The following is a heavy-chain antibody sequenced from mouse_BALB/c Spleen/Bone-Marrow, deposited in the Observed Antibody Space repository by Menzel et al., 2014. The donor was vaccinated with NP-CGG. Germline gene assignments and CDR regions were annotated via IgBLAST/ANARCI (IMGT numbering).Heavy chain of an antibody. D-gene: IGHD1-2*01. CDR1: GFTFNTYG. V-gene: IGHV10-3*03. CDR2: TRSKINNYAT. Sequence: EVKLVESGGGLVQPKGSLKLSCAASGFTFNTYGMHWVCQAPGKGLEWIARTRSKINNYATYYADSVKDRFTISRDDSQSMLYLQMNNLKTEDTAMYYCVRENHYPYAMDYWGQGTSVTVSS. J-gene: IGHJ4*01. CDR3: VRENHYPYAMDY.